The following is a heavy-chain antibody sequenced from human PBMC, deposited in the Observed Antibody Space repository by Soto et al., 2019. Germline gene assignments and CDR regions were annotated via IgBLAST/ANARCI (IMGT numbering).Heavy chain of an antibody. V-gene: IGHV1-69*13. J-gene: IGHJ6*03. CDR2: IIPIFGTA. Sequence: ASVKVSCKASGGTFSSYAISWVRQAPGQGLEWMGGIIPIFGTANYAQKFQGRVTITADESTSTAYMELSSLRSEDTAVYYCARAVNWNDPPDYYYYYMDVWGKGTTVTVSS. CDR1: GGTFSSYA. CDR3: ARAVNWNDPPDYYYYYMDV. D-gene: IGHD1-1*01.